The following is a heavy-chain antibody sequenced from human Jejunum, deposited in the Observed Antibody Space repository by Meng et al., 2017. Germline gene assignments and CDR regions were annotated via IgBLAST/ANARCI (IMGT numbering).Heavy chain of an antibody. Sequence: QLQLQESGPGLVKPSETLSLTCTVSGDSISSSSYYWGWIRQPPGKGLEWIGRIYYSGTTYYNPSLKSRVPISVDTSKNQFSLKVSSVTAADTAVYYCARQSVQNGMDVWGQGTTVTVSS. V-gene: IGHV4-39*01. CDR2: IYYSGTT. J-gene: IGHJ6*02. D-gene: IGHD4-17*01. CDR3: ARQSVQNGMDV. CDR1: GDSISSSSYY.